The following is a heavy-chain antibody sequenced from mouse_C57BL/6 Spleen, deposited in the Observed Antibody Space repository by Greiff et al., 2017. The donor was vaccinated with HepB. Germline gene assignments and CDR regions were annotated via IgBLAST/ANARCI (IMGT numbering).Heavy chain of an antibody. CDR1: GFSFTSYG. V-gene: IGHV2-2*01. Sequence: VQGVESGPGLVQPSQSLSITCTVSGFSFTSYGVHWVRQSPGKGLEWLGVIWSGGSTDYNAAFISRLSISKNNSTSQVFFKMNSLQADDTAIYYCAREDYGNYVGFAYWGQGTTLTVSS. J-gene: IGHJ2*01. D-gene: IGHD2-1*01. CDR3: AREDYGNYVGFAY. CDR2: IWSGGST.